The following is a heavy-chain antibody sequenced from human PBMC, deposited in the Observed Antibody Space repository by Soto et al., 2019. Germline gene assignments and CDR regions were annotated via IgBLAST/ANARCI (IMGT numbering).Heavy chain of an antibody. CDR1: GFTFSSYA. J-gene: IGHJ3*02. V-gene: IGHV3-23*01. Sequence: GGSLRLSCAVSGFTFSSYAMSWVRQAPGKGPEWVSAVSPSGTNKYYADSVKGRFTISRDNSKNTLYLQMNSLRAEDTAVYYCAKGGIVVVPAAIDAFDIWGQGTMVTVSS. CDR3: AKGGIVVVPAAIDAFDI. D-gene: IGHD2-2*01. CDR2: VSPSGTNK.